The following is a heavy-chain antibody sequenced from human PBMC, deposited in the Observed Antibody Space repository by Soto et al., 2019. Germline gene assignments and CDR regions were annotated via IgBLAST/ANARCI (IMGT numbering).Heavy chain of an antibody. CDR1: GGSISSGGSY. V-gene: IGHV4-31*03. D-gene: IGHD5-18*01. J-gene: IGHJ4*01. CDR3: ARANSYGLQNFDY. Sequence: SETLSLTYTVSGGSISSGGSYWSWIRQHPGKGLEWIGYIYYSGSTYYNPSLKSRVTISVDTSKNQFSLKLSSVTAADTAVYYCARANSYGLQNFDYWGHGTLVTVSS. CDR2: IYYSGST.